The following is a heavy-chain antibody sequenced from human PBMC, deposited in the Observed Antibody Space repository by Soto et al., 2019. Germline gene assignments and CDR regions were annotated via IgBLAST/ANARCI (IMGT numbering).Heavy chain of an antibody. CDR3: ARDVDEAPINWFDP. CDR1: GYRKTVLF. CDR2: FNPYNGKT. V-gene: IGHV1-24*01. J-gene: IGHJ5*02. Sequence: ALVKGACKISGYRKTVLFVGWVRKKKRKGLEWMGWFNPYNGKTIYAQKFQGRVTMTTDTSTSTAYMELRSLRSDDTAVYYCARDVDEAPINWFDPWGQGTLVTVSS.